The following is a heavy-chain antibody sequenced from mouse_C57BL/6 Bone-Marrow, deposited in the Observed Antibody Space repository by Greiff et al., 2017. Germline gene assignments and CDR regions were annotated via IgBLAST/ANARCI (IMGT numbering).Heavy chain of an antibody. CDR3: ARAYGSSLWYFYV. J-gene: IGHJ1*03. CDR1: GYTFTSYW. CDR2: IYPGSGST. D-gene: IGHD1-1*01. V-gene: IGHV1-55*01. Sequence: QVKLQQPGAELVKPGASVKMSCKASGYTFTSYWITWVKQRPGQGLEWIGDIYPGSGSTNYNEKFKSKATLTVDTSSSTAYMQLSSLTSEDSAVYYCARAYGSSLWYFYVWGTGTTVTVSS.